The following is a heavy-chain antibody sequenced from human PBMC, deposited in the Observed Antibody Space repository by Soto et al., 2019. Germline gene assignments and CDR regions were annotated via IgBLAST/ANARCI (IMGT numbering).Heavy chain of an antibody. CDR2: IYSSGST. D-gene: IGHD5-12*01. Sequence: SETLSLTCTVSDGSVSSGSYYWTWIRQPPGKGLEWIGYIYSSGSTLYNPSLKSRVIISVDTSMNQFSLKLSSVTAADTAVYYCARDSLAFFDSWGQGTLVTVSS. J-gene: IGHJ4*02. CDR1: DGSVSSGSYY. V-gene: IGHV4-61*01. CDR3: ARDSLAFFDS.